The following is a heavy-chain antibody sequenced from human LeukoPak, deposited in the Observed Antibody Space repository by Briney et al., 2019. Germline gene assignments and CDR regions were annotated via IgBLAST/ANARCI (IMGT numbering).Heavy chain of an antibody. J-gene: IGHJ4*02. CDR2: ISAYSGNT. CDR1: GYTFTSYG. CDR3: ARAYTVTTYFDY. V-gene: IGHV1-18*01. D-gene: IGHD4-17*01. Sequence: ASVTVSCTASGYTFTSYGISWVRQAPGQGLEWMGWISAYSGNTNYAQKLQGRVTMTTDTSTSTAYMELRSLRSDDTAVYYCARAYTVTTYFDYWGQGTLVTVSS.